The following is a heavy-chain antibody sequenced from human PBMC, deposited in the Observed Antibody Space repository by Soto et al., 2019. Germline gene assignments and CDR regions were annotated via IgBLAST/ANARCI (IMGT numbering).Heavy chain of an antibody. J-gene: IGHJ4*02. V-gene: IGHV3-23*01. Sequence: GGSLRLSCAASGFTFSSYAMSWVRQAPGKGLEWVSAISGSGGSTYYADSVKGRFTISRDNSKNTLYLQMNSLRAEDTAVYYCAKAPFYGSGSYYKGGGYWGQGTLVTVSS. CDR1: GFTFSSYA. CDR3: AKAPFYGSGSYYKGGGY. D-gene: IGHD3-10*01. CDR2: ISGSGGST.